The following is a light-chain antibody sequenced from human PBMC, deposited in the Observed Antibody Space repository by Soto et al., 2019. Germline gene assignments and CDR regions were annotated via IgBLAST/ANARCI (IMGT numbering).Light chain of an antibody. V-gene: IGLV1-40*01. Sequence: QPVLTQPPSVSGAPGHRVTISCTRSSSNIGAGYDVHWYQQLPGTAPKLLIYGNSNRPSGVPDRFSGSKSGTSASLAITGLQAEDEADYYCQSYDSSLSGSVFGGGTKLTVL. CDR3: QSYDSSLSGSV. J-gene: IGLJ3*02. CDR2: GNS. CDR1: SSNIGAGYD.